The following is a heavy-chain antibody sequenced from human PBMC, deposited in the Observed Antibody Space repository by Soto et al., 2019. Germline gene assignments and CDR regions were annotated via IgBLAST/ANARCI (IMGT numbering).Heavy chain of an antibody. CDR2: IYYSGST. J-gene: IGHJ4*02. D-gene: IGHD2-15*01. CDR1: GGSVSSGSYY. V-gene: IGHV4-61*01. Sequence: QVQLQESGPGLVKPSETLSLTCTVSGGSVSSGSYYWSWIRQPPGKGLEWIGYIYYSGSTNYNPSLKSRVTISVDTSKNQFSLKLSSVTAADTAVYYCARDRAWTPFPTDYWGQGTLVTVSS. CDR3: ARDRAWTPFPTDY.